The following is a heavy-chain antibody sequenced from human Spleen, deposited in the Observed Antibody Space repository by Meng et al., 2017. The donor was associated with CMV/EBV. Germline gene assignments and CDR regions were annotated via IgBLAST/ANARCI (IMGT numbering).Heavy chain of an antibody. CDR1: GGSFSGYY. CDR2: INHSGST. J-gene: IGHJ2*01. CDR3: ARVRIAVAGRSYWYFDL. V-gene: IGHV4-34*01. Sequence: GSLRLSCAVYGGSFSGYYWSWIRQPPGKGLEWIGEINHSGSTNYNPSLKSRVTISVDTSKNQFSLKLSSVTAADTAVYYCARVRIAVAGRSYWYFDLWGRGTLVTVSS. D-gene: IGHD6-19*01.